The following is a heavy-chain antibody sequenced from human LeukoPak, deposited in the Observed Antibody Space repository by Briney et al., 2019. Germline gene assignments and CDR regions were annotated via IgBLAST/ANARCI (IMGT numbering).Heavy chain of an antibody. CDR1: GGSGFTFSTYW. V-gene: IGHV3-7*01. CDR2: IKQDGSEK. CDR3: AKHWSRGRDY. Sequence: PGGSLRLSCAASGGSGFTFSTYWMSWVRQAPGKGLEWVADIKQDGSEKYYVDSVKGRFTISRDNAQNSLYLQMNSLRAEDTALYYCAKHWSRGRDYWGQGTLVTVSS. J-gene: IGHJ4*02. D-gene: IGHD3-16*01.